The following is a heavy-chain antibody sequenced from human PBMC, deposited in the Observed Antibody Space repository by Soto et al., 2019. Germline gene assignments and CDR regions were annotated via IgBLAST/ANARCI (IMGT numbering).Heavy chain of an antibody. V-gene: IGHV5-51*01. Sequence: PGESLKISCKGSGYSFTSYWIGWVRQMPGKGLEWMGIIYPGDSDTRYSPSFQGQVTISADKSISTAYLQWSSLKASDTAMYYCARPHCGGDCYSGAFDIWGQGTRVTVSS. CDR3: ARPHCGGDCYSGAFDI. CDR2: IYPGDSDT. J-gene: IGHJ3*02. D-gene: IGHD2-21*01. CDR1: GYSFTSYW.